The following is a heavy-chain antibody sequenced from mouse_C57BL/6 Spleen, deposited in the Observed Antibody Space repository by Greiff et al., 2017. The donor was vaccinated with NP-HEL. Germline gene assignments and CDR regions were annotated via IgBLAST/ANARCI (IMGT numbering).Heavy chain of an antibody. D-gene: IGHD1-1*01. CDR1: GFTFSSYA. V-gene: IGHV5-4*01. J-gene: IGHJ2*01. Sequence: VQLKESGGGLVKPGGSLKLSCAASGFTFSSYAMSWVRQTPEKRLEWVATISDGGSYTYYPDNVTGRFTISRDNAKNNLYLQMSHLKSEDTAMYYCARESSYAPFDYWGQGTTLTVSS. CDR3: ARESSYAPFDY. CDR2: ISDGGSYT.